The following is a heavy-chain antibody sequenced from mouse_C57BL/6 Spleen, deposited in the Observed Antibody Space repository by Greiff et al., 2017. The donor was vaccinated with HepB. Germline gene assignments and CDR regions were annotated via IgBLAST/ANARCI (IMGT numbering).Heavy chain of an antibody. CDR2: IRSKSSNYAT. Sequence: EVNVVESGGGLVQPKGSLKLSCAASGFTFNTYAMHWVRQAPGKGLEWVARIRSKSSNYATFYADSVKDRFTISRDDSQSMLYLQMNNLKTEDTAMYYCVRVRDGYYEGVWDYWGQGTSVTVSS. V-gene: IGHV10-3*01. CDR1: GFTFNTYA. J-gene: IGHJ4*01. CDR3: VRVRDGYYEGVWDY. D-gene: IGHD2-3*01.